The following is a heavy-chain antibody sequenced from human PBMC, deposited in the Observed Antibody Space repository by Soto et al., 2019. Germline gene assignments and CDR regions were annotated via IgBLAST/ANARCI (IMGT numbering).Heavy chain of an antibody. CDR3: ARRTSGDFDI. CDR2: IYYSGGT. J-gene: IGHJ3*02. D-gene: IGHD1-7*01. CDR1: GGSISSGGYL. V-gene: IGHV4-30-4*01. Sequence: QLQLPESGPGLVKPSQTLSLTCTVSGGSISSGGYLWSWIRQSPGKGLEWIANIYYSGGTYYNQSLKSRVTISVDMSKNQFSLKLNSVTAADTAVYYCARRTSGDFDILGLGTIVTVSS.